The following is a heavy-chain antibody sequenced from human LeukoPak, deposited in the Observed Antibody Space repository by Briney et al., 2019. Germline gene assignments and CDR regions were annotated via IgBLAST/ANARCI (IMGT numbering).Heavy chain of an antibody. CDR1: GGSISSGGYS. CDR3: ARTRHERSLEWLPDWFDP. D-gene: IGHD3-3*01. CDR2: IYHSGST. Sequence: SQTLSLTCAVSGGSISSGGYSWSWIRQPPGKGLEWIGYIYHSGSTYYNPSLKSRVTISVDRSKNQFSLKLSSVTAADTAVYYCARTRHERSLEWLPDWFDPWGQGTLVTVSS. V-gene: IGHV4-30-2*01. J-gene: IGHJ5*02.